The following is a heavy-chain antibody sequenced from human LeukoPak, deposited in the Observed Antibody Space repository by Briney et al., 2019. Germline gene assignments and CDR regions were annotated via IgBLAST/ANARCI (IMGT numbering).Heavy chain of an antibody. Sequence: TGGSLRLSCAASRFTFSSYTMHWVRQAPGKGLEWVAIISYDGSSKYYADSVKGRFTLSRDNSKNMLYLQMNSLRAEDTAVYYCAKVLSMTVVTRGAFDIWGQGTMVTVSS. D-gene: IGHD3-22*01. J-gene: IGHJ3*02. V-gene: IGHV3-30*04. CDR3: AKVLSMTVVTRGAFDI. CDR1: RFTFSSYT. CDR2: ISYDGSSK.